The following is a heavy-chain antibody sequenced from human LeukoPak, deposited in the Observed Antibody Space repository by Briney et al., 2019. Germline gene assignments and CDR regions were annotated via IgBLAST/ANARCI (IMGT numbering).Heavy chain of an antibody. D-gene: IGHD1-14*01. CDR2: IYPSDSET. Sequence: GESLKISCEGSGYTFTSYWIGCVRQMPGKGLEWMGIIYPSDSETRYSPSFQGQVTISADKSISAAYVQWNSLKASDTAMYCARQGSPGEEAFDIWGQGTMVTVSS. V-gene: IGHV5-51*01. CDR1: GYTFTSYW. CDR3: ARQGSPGEEAFDI. J-gene: IGHJ3*02.